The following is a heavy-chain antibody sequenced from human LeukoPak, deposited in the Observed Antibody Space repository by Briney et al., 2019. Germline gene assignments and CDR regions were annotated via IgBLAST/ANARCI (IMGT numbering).Heavy chain of an antibody. Sequence: SETLSLTCTVSGGSISSHYWSWIRQPPGKGLEWIGYIYCSGSTNYNPSLKSRVTISVDTSKNQFSLKLSSVTAADTAVYYCARGLGYYDFWSGYYLPPRFDPWGQGTLVTVSS. J-gene: IGHJ5*02. CDR2: IYCSGST. CDR1: GGSISSHY. V-gene: IGHV4-59*11. D-gene: IGHD3-3*01. CDR3: ARGLGYYDFWSGYYLPPRFDP.